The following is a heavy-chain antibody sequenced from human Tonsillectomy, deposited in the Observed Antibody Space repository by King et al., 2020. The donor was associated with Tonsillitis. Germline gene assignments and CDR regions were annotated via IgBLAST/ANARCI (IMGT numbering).Heavy chain of an antibody. CDR2: MYYSETI. CDR3: ARYVSGSFDY. D-gene: IGHD1-26*01. J-gene: IGHJ4*02. Sequence: QLQESGPGVVKPSETLSLTCTVSGGSIGSSDHYWAWIRQPPGKGLEWIGYMYYSETIFYNPSLKGRITISGGTSANRFSLKLSSVTAADTAVYFCARYVSGSFDYWGQGALVTVSS. CDR1: GGSIGSSDHY. V-gene: IGHV4-39*01.